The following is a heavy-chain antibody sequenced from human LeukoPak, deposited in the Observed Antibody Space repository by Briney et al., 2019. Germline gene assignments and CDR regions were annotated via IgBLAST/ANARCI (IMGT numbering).Heavy chain of an antibody. CDR3: ARHGALVVPEDPNYYYGMDV. J-gene: IGHJ6*02. V-gene: IGHV4-4*07. Sequence: SETLSLTCTVSGGSISSYYWNWIRQPAGKGLEWIGRIYTSGSTNYNPSLKSRVTMSVDTSKNQFSLKLSSVTAADTAVYYCARHGALVVPEDPNYYYGMDVWGQGTTVTVSS. CDR1: GGSISSYY. D-gene: IGHD2-2*01. CDR2: IYTSGST.